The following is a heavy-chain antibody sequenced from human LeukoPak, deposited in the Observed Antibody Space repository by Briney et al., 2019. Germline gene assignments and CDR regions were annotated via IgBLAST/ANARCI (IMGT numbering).Heavy chain of an antibody. J-gene: IGHJ4*02. CDR1: GFSIDDYA. Sequence: GGSLRLSCAASGFSIDDYAMHWVRQAPGKGLEWVSGISWNSGNIDYADSVKGRFTISRDNAKNSLYLQMNSLRAEDTAVYYCARDLWYCSSTSCFDYWGQGTLVTVSS. CDR2: ISWNSGNI. CDR3: ARDLWYCSSTSCFDY. D-gene: IGHD2-2*01. V-gene: IGHV3-9*01.